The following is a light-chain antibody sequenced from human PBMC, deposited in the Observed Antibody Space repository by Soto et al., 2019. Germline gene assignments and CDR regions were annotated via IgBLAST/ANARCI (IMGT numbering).Light chain of an antibody. Sequence: QSVLTQSSSASASLGSSVKLTCTLSSGHSSYIIAWHQQQPGKAPRYLMKLEGSGSYNKGSGVPDRFSGSSSGADHYLTISNLQFEDEADYYCETWDSNSWVFGGGTKLTVL. CDR3: ETWDSNSWV. CDR2: LEGSGSY. J-gene: IGLJ3*02. CDR1: SGHSSYI. V-gene: IGLV4-60*02.